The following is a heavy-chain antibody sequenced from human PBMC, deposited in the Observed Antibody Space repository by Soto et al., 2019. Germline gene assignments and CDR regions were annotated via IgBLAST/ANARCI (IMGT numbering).Heavy chain of an antibody. J-gene: IGHJ4*02. CDR3: VTDLNWQGH. CDR2: ISRSSSDI. V-gene: IGHV3-48*01. CDR1: GFSFSSYT. Sequence: PGGSLRLSFAASGFSFSSYTMKWVRQAPGKGLEWVSDISRSSSDIYYADYVKGRFSISRDNAKNSVFLQMNSLRAEDTAVYYCVTDLNWQGHWGQGT.